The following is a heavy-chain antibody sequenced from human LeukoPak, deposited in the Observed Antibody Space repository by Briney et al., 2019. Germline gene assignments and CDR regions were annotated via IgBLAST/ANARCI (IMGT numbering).Heavy chain of an antibody. CDR2: IIPILGIA. V-gene: IGHV1-69*04. Sequence: SVKVSCKASGGTFSSYAISWVRQAPGQGLEWMGRIIPILGIANYAQKFQGRVTITADKSTSTAYMELSSLRSEDTAVYYCARGDDIVVVVAAMDVWGQGTLVTVSS. J-gene: IGHJ4*02. CDR3: ARGDDIVVVVAAMDV. D-gene: IGHD2-15*01. CDR1: GGTFSSYA.